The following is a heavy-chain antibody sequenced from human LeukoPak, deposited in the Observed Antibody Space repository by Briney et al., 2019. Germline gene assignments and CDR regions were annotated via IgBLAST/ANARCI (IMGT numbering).Heavy chain of an antibody. J-gene: IGHJ6*03. CDR3: ARGRGYSYGGRGLGYYYMDV. V-gene: IGHV4-34*01. Sequence: PSETLSLTCAVYGGSFSGYYWSWIRQPPGKGLEWIGEINHSGSTNYNPSLKSRVTISVDTSKNQFSLKLSSVTAADTAVYYCARGRGYSYGGRGLGYYYMDVWGKGTTVTVSS. CDR2: INHSGST. D-gene: IGHD5-18*01. CDR1: GGSFSGYY.